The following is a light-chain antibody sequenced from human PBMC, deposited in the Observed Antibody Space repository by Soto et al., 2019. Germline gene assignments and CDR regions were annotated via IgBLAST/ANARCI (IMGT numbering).Light chain of an antibody. Sequence: QSVLTQPPSVSGAPGQRVTISCTGSSSNIGAGYDVHWYQQLPGTAPKLLIYGNSNRPSGVPDRFSGSKSGTSASLAITGLQAEDEADYYCQSYASSLNGSVVFGGGTQLTVL. J-gene: IGLJ2*01. CDR2: GNS. V-gene: IGLV1-40*01. CDR3: QSYASSLNGSVV. CDR1: SSNIGAGYD.